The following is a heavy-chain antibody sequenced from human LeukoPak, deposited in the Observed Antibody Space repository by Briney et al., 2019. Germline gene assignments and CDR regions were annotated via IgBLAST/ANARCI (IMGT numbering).Heavy chain of an antibody. CDR1: GFTFSDTW. Sequence: GGFLRLSCAASGFTFSDTWMHWLRQAPGKGLMWVARINTDGSDAVYAGSVKGRFTISRDNTQNTLHLQMHSLRAEATAMYYCAKVYGGPFDLWGQGNLVTVSS. V-gene: IGHV3-74*01. CDR3: AKVYGGPFDL. D-gene: IGHD4-23*01. CDR2: INTDGSDA. J-gene: IGHJ4*02.